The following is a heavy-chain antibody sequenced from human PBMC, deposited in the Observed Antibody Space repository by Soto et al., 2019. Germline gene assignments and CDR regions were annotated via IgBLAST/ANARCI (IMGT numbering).Heavy chain of an antibody. V-gene: IGHV3-23*01. CDR3: AKGLGYCSGGSCYIRAFDI. Sequence: WGSLRLSCAASGFTFSSYAMSWVRQAPGKGLEWVSAISGSGGSTYYADSVKGRFTISRDNSKNTLYLQMNSLRAEDTAVYYCAKGLGYCSGGSCYIRAFDIWGQGTMVTVSS. J-gene: IGHJ3*02. CDR1: GFTFSSYA. CDR2: ISGSGGST. D-gene: IGHD2-15*01.